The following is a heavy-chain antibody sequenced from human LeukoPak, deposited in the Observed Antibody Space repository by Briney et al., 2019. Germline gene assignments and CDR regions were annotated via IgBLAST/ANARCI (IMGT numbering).Heavy chain of an antibody. CDR1: GNSFGDYY. J-gene: IGHJ5*02. V-gene: IGHV4-34*01. D-gene: IGHD1-1*01. CDR3: ATRPGTSNWFDP. CDR2: INHSGST. Sequence: SETLSLTCTVSGNSFGDYYWSWIRQPPGKGLEWIGEINHSGSTNYNPSLKSRVTISVDTSKNQLSLKLSSVTAADTAVYYCATRPGTSNWFDPWGQETLVTVSS.